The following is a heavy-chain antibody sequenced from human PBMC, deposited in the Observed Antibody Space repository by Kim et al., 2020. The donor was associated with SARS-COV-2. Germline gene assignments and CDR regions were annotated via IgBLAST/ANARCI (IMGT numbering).Heavy chain of an antibody. Sequence: GGSLRLSCVASGFSFGTFDMSWVRQAPGKGLKWVSVINRPVVSTYYAESVKGRFTVSRDSARNTLYFKMNSLRAVDTAVFYCGKGACLDYWAPGTLVTVS. CDR1: GFSFGTFD. CDR2: INRPVVST. J-gene: IGHJ4*02. CDR3: GKGACLDY. V-gene: IGHV3-23*01.